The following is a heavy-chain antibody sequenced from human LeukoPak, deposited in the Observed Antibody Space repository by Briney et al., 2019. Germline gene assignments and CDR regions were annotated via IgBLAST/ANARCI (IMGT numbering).Heavy chain of an antibody. CDR3: ATGLYYFDY. CDR1: GFTFSNYG. CDR2: IKEDGSEK. J-gene: IGHJ4*02. D-gene: IGHD3/OR15-3a*01. Sequence: GGSLRLSCAASGFTFSNYGMNWVRQAPGKGLEWVANIKEDGSEKYYVDSVQGRFTISRDNAQNSLYLQMSSLRAEDTAVYYCATGLYYFDYWGQGTLVTVSS. V-gene: IGHV3-7*01.